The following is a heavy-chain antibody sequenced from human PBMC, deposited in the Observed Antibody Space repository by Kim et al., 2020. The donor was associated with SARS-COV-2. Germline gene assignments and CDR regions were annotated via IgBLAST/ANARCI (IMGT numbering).Heavy chain of an antibody. CDR3: ARDPRDNYDFWSGYANYYYYGMDV. Sequence: GGSLRLSCAASGFTFSSYGMHWVRQAPGKGLEWVEVIWYDGSNKYYADSVKGRFTISRDNSKNTLYLQMNSLRAEDTAVYYCARDPRDNYDFWSGYANYYYYGMDVWGQGTTVTVSS. J-gene: IGHJ6*02. D-gene: IGHD3-3*01. CDR1: GFTFSSYG. CDR2: IWYDGSNK. V-gene: IGHV3-33*08.